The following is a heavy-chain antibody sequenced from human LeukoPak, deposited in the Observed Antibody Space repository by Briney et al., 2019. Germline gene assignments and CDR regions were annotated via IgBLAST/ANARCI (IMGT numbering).Heavy chain of an antibody. CDR1: GITLSNYG. Sequence: PGGSLRLSCAVSGITLSNYGMSWVRQAPGKGLEWVAGIGGSGGRTNYADSVKGRFTISRDSPKNTLYLQMNSLRAEDTAVYFCAKRGVVIRVVLVGFHKEAYYFDSWGQGSLVTVFS. D-gene: IGHD3-10*01. CDR2: IGGSGGRT. V-gene: IGHV3-23*01. J-gene: IGHJ4*02. CDR3: AKRGVVIRVVLVGFHKEAYYFDS.